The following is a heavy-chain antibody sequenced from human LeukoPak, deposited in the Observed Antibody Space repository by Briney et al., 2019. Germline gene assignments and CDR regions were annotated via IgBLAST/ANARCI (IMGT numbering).Heavy chain of an antibody. CDR2: ISSSSSYI. CDR3: ARDQEQWLAIFAY. V-gene: IGHV3-21*01. Sequence: PGGSLRLSCAASGFTFYTYSMNWVRQAPGKGLEWVSSISSSSSYIYYADSVKGRFTISRDNAKNSLYLQMNSLRAEDTAVYYCARDQEQWLAIFAYWGQGTLVTVSS. J-gene: IGHJ4*02. D-gene: IGHD6-19*01. CDR1: GFTFYTYS.